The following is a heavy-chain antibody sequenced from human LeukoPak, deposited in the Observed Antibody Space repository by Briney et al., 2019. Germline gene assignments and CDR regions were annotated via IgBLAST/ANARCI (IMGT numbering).Heavy chain of an antibody. CDR2: ISSSSFFI. CDR1: GFTFGTYT. CDR3: AELGITMIGGV. D-gene: IGHD3-10*02. Sequence: PGGSLRLSCVASGFTFGTYTMNWVRQAPGKGLEWVSSISSSSFFISYADSVKGRFTISRDNAKNSLYLQMNSLRAEDTAVYYCAELGITMIGGVWGKGTTVTISS. J-gene: IGHJ6*04. V-gene: IGHV3-21*01.